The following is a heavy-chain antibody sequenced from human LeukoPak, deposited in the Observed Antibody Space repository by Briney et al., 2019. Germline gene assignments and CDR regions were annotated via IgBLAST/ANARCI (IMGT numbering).Heavy chain of an antibody. CDR2: ISYDGSNK. CDR1: GFTVSSNS. J-gene: IGHJ4*02. V-gene: IGHV3-30*18. Sequence: GGSLRLSCTVSGFTVSSNSMSWVRQAPGKGLEWVAVISYDGSNKYYADSVKGRFTISRDNSKNTLYLQMNSLRAEDTAVYYCAKGGGYSYGPGFDYWGQGTLVTVSS. CDR3: AKGGGYSYGPGFDY. D-gene: IGHD5-18*01.